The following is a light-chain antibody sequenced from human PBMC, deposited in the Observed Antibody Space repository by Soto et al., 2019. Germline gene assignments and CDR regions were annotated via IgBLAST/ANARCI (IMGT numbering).Light chain of an antibody. V-gene: IGKV1-5*01. CDR3: QQYNSYSIA. Sequence: GDTVTNTCRASQSISSWLAWYQQKPGKDPKLLIYYASSLESGVPSRFSGSGSGTEFTLTISSLQPDDFATYYCQQYNSYSIAIGQGTRLE. CDR2: YAS. CDR1: QSISSW. J-gene: IGKJ5*01.